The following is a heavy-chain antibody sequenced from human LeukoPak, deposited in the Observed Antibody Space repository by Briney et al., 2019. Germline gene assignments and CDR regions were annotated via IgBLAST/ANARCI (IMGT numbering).Heavy chain of an antibody. CDR1: GFTFSSYA. V-gene: IGHV3-23*01. Sequence: PGGSLRLSCAASGFTFSSYAMSWVRQAPGKGLEWVSAISGSGGSTYYADSVKGRFTISRDNSKNTLYLQMNSLRGEDTAVYYCAKAHCSSTSCYFYFDYWGQGTLVTVSS. J-gene: IGHJ4*02. D-gene: IGHD2-2*01. CDR3: AKAHCSSTSCYFYFDY. CDR2: ISGSGGST.